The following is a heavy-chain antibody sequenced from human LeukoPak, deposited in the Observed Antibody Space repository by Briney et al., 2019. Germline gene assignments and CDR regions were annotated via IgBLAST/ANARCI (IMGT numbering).Heavy chain of an antibody. J-gene: IGHJ4*02. D-gene: IGHD6-19*01. V-gene: IGHV3-15*01. CDR1: GFTFSSYA. Sequence: GGSLRLSCAASGFTFSSYAMSWVRQAPGKGLEWVGRIKSKTDGGTTDYATPVKGRFTISRDDSKNTLYLQMNSLKTEDTAVYYCTTAVAGDYYFDYWGQGTLVTVSS. CDR2: IKSKTDGGTT. CDR3: TTAVAGDYYFDY.